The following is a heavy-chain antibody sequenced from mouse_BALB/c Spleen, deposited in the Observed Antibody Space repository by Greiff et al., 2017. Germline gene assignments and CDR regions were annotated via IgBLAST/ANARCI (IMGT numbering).Heavy chain of an antibody. Sequence: EVQLQQSGPGLVKPSQSLSLTCTVTGYSITSDYAWNWIRQFPGNKLEWMGYISYSGSTSYNPSLKSRISITRDTSKNQFFLQLNSVTTEDTATYYCAREGYGNYLYFDVWGAGTTVTVSS. CDR3: AREGYGNYLYFDV. D-gene: IGHD2-10*02. CDR2: ISYSGST. CDR1: GYSITSDYA. J-gene: IGHJ1*01. V-gene: IGHV3-2*02.